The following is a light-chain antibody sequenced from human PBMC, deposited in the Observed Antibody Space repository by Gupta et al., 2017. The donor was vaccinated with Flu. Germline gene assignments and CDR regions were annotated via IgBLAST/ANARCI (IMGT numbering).Light chain of an antibody. CDR3: QVWDDKNDHYV. J-gene: IGLJ1*01. V-gene: IGLV3-21*02. CDR2: DDS. CDR1: GVGSKT. Sequence: GQTATVTCGGNGVGSKTVHWYQQKPGQAPVLVVHDDSDRPSGIPERFSGSNSGNTATLTITSVEAGDEADYYCQVWDDKNDHYVFGTGTRVT.